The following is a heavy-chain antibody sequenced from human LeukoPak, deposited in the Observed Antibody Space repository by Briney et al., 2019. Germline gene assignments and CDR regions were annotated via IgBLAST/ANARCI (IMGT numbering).Heavy chain of an antibody. CDR3: AKDPNGDYIGAFDI. V-gene: IGHV3-23*01. CDR2: VSGSGNTI. Sequence: GGSLRLSCAASGFSFTTYALSWVRQAPGKGLEWISVVSGSGNTIYYADSVKGRFTISRDPSKKAVFLQMNSLRAEDTAVYYCAKDPNGDYIGAFDIWGQGTMVTVSS. CDR1: GFSFTTYA. D-gene: IGHD4-17*01. J-gene: IGHJ3*02.